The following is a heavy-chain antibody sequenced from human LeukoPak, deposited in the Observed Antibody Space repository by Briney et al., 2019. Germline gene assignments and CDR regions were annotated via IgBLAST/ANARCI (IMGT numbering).Heavy chain of an antibody. Sequence: SETLSLTCTVSGGSISSDNSYWRWIRQSPGKGLEWIGYMYDSGSTYYNPSVESRVSISVDTSKNQFSLKLSSVTAADTAVYYCARTHYVWGSYRDTVNYFDYWGQGTLVTVSS. CDR3: ARTHYVWGSYRDTVNYFDY. V-gene: IGHV4-30-4*01. CDR1: GGSISSDNSY. J-gene: IGHJ4*02. D-gene: IGHD3-16*02. CDR2: MYDSGST.